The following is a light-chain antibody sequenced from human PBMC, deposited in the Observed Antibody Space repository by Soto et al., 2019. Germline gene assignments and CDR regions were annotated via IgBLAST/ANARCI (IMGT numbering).Light chain of an antibody. J-gene: IGKJ1*01. V-gene: IGKV1-5*01. CDR1: QSISNW. CDR2: HAS. CDR3: QQYNSYS. Sequence: DIQMTQSPSTLPASVGDRVTITCRASQSISNWLARYQQKPGTAPKLLIYHASTLESGVPSRFSGSGSGTEFTLTISSLQPDDFATYYCQQYNSYSFGQGTKV.